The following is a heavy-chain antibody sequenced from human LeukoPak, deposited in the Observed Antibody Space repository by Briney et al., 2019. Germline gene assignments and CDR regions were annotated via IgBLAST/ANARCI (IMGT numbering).Heavy chain of an antibody. CDR1: GGTFSSYT. V-gene: IGHV1-69*02. J-gene: IGHJ4*02. D-gene: IGHD3-22*01. CDR2: IIPILGIA. CDR3: ARGLENYYDSSGYDY. Sequence: SVKVSCKASGGTFSSYTISWVRQAPGQGLEWMGRIIPILGIANYAQKFQGRVTITADKSTSTAYMELSSLRSEDTAVYYCARGLENYYDSSGYDYWGQGTLVTVSS.